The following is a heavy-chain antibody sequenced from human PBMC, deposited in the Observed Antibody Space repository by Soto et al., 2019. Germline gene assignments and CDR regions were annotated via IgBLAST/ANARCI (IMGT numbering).Heavy chain of an antibody. J-gene: IGHJ5*02. CDR3: ARAKKGIAAAENWFDP. CDR2: IYYSGST. Sequence: QVQLQESGPGLVKPSQTLSLTCTVSGGSISSGGYYWSWIRQHPGKGLEWIGYIYYSGSTYYNPSLKSRVTISVDTSKNQFSLKLSSVTAADTAVYYCARAKKGIAAAENWFDPWGLGTLVTVSS. V-gene: IGHV4-31*03. D-gene: IGHD6-13*01. CDR1: GGSISSGGYY.